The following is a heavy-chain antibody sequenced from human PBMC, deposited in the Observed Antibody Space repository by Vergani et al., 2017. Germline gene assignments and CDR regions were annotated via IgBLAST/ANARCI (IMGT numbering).Heavy chain of an antibody. CDR3: ASDGGLNQQLARRRMDV. CDR1: GFTFSSYG. J-gene: IGHJ6*04. CDR2: IWYDGSNK. Sequence: QVQLVESGGGVVQPGRSLRLSCAASGFTFSSYGMHWVRQAPGKGLEWVAVIWYDGSNKYYADSVKGRFTISRDNSKNTLYQQMNSLRAEDTAVYYCASDGGLNQQLARRRMDVWGKGTTVTVSA. V-gene: IGHV3-33*01. D-gene: IGHD6-13*01.